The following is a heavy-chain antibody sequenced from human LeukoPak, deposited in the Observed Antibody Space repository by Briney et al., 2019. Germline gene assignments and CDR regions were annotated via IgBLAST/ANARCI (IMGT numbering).Heavy chain of an antibody. CDR2: VSTRESF. Sequence: SETLSLTCTVSGGSISSDYWSWIRQPAGEGLEWIGRVSTRESFNYNPSLKSRVTLSLDTSKNQFSLKLSSVTAADTAVYYCARDNGASGWSHQSFDYWGQGTLVTVSS. D-gene: IGHD6-19*01. V-gene: IGHV4-4*07. J-gene: IGHJ4*02. CDR1: GGSISSDY. CDR3: ARDNGASGWSHQSFDY.